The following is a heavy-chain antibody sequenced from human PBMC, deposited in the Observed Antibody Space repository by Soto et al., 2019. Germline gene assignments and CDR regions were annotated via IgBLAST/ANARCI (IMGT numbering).Heavy chain of an antibody. CDR1: GFNFNNFA. Sequence: EVQLLDSGGGLVQPGGSLRLSCGASGFNFNNFAMSWVRQAPGKGLEWVSTISDSGSTYYTDSVKGRFTISRDNSKNTLYLQMNSLRAEDTAFYYRAKVWGESGYFTRTSCLYYFDYWGRGTLVTVSS. CDR3: AKVWGESGYFTRTSCLYYFDY. V-gene: IGHV3-23*01. CDR2: ISDSGST. D-gene: IGHD2-2*03. J-gene: IGHJ4*02.